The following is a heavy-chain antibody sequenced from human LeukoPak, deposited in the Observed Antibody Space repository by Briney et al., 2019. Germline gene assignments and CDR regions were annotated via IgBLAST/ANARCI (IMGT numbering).Heavy chain of an antibody. Sequence: ASVKVSCKASGYTFTSYGISWVRQAPGQGLEWMGWISAYNGNTNYAQKLQGRVTMTTDTSTSTAYMELRSLRSDDTAVYYCARERPLSGYDLDYCGMDVWGQGTTVTVSS. CDR3: ARERPLSGYDLDYCGMDV. D-gene: IGHD5-12*01. CDR1: GYTFTSYG. CDR2: ISAYNGNT. J-gene: IGHJ6*02. V-gene: IGHV1-18*01.